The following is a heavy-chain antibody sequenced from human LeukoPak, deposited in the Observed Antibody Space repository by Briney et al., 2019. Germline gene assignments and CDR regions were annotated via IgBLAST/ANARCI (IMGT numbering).Heavy chain of an antibody. V-gene: IGHV3-23*01. D-gene: IGHD5-18*01. CDR2: ISGSGGRT. CDR1: GFTFSIYG. J-gene: IGHJ4*02. Sequence: GGSLRLSCAASGFTFSIYGMSWVRQAPGKGLEWVSAISGSGGRTYNADSMKGRFTISRDNSKNTLYLQMNSLRAEDTAVYYCAKRIQSAMATGYWGQGTLVTVSS. CDR3: AKRIQSAMATGY.